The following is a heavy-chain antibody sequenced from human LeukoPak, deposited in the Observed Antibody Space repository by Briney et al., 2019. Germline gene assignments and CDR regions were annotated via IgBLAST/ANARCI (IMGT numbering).Heavy chain of an antibody. V-gene: IGHV3-53*01. D-gene: IGHD2-2*02. CDR3: ARWACSSNSCYNDY. CDR2: IYSGGST. J-gene: IGHJ4*02. Sequence: PGGSLRLSCAASGFTVSSSYMSWVRQAPGKGLEWVSVIYSGGSTYYADSVKGRFTISRDNSKNTLYLQMNSLRAEDTAVYYCARWACSSNSCYNDYWGQGTLVTVSS. CDR1: GFTVSSSY.